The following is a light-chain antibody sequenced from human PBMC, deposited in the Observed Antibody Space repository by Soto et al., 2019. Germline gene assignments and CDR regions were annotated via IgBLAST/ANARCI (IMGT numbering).Light chain of an antibody. Sequence: QSVLTQPPSVSAAPGQTVTISCSGSSSNIGNNYVSWYQQLPGAAPKLLIYGNDKRPSGIPDRFSGSKSDTSATLGITGLQTGDEADYYCGTWDSSLTSVVFGGGTKVTVL. J-gene: IGLJ2*01. CDR3: GTWDSSLTSVV. V-gene: IGLV1-51*01. CDR1: SSNIGNNY. CDR2: GND.